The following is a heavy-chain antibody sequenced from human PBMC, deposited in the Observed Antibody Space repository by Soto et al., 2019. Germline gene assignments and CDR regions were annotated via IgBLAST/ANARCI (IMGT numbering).Heavy chain of an antibody. CDR2: IYTSGST. V-gene: IGHV4-4*07. D-gene: IGHD6-19*01. Sequence: QVQLQESGPGLVKPSETLSLTCTVSGGSISSYYWSWIRQPAGKGLEWIGRIYTSGSTNYNPSLKSRVTMSVDTSKNQYSLKLSYVTAADTAVYYCAREGYSSGSEGIYYYYYGMDVWGQGTTVTVSS. CDR3: AREGYSSGSEGIYYYYYGMDV. CDR1: GGSISSYY. J-gene: IGHJ6*02.